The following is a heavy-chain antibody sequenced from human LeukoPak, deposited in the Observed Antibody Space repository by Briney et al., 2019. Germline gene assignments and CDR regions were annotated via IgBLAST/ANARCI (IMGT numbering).Heavy chain of an antibody. CDR1: GFTFSSYS. V-gene: IGHV3-48*04. CDR3: ARSPVVRGTITHFDS. J-gene: IGHJ4*02. CDR2: VSSTATTK. D-gene: IGHD3-10*01. Sequence: GGSLRLSCAASGFTFSSYSMNWVRQAPGEGLEWISYVSSTATTKHYADSVKGRFTISRDNARNSLDLQLSNLRAGDTAIYYCARSPVVRGTITHFDSWGQGTLVTVSS.